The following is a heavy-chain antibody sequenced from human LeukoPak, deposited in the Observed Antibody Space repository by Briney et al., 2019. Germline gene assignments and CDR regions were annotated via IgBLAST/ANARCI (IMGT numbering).Heavy chain of an antibody. CDR1: GFTFSSYA. J-gene: IGHJ4*02. CDR3: AKGPGYYDSSCLFDY. D-gene: IGHD3-22*01. Sequence: GGSLRLSCAASGFTFSSYAMSWVRQAPGKGLEWVSAISGSGGSTYYADSVKGRFTISRDNSKNTLYLQMNSLRAEDTAVYYCAKGPGYYDSSCLFDYWGRGTLVTVSS. V-gene: IGHV3-23*01. CDR2: ISGSGGST.